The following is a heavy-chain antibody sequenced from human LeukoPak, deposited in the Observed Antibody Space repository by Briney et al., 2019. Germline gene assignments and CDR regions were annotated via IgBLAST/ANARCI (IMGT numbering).Heavy chain of an antibody. D-gene: IGHD3-10*01. V-gene: IGHV4-34*01. Sequence: SESLSLTCAVYGGSFSGYYWSWIRPPPGKGREWGGEINHSGSNNYNTSLKRRVTIYVDTSKTQFSLRMSSAAAADTAVYYCAIGRTSEYYYGSGSYSDYWGQGTLGTVSS. CDR2: INHSGSN. CDR3: AIGRTSEYYYGSGSYSDY. J-gene: IGHJ4*02. CDR1: GGSFSGYY.